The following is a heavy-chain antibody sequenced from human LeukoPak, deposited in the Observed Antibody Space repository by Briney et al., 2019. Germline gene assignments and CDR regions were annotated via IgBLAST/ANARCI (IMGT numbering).Heavy chain of an antibody. V-gene: IGHV3-7*03. Sequence: GGSLRLSCVDSGITFSRYWMSWVRQAPGKGLEWVANIKQGGGEKYYVDSVKGRFTVPRDNAKNSLYLQMNSLRVEDTAVYYCARDGRPLDYWGQGTLVTVSS. CDR3: ARDGRPLDY. CDR1: GITFSRYW. J-gene: IGHJ4*02. CDR2: IKQGGGEK.